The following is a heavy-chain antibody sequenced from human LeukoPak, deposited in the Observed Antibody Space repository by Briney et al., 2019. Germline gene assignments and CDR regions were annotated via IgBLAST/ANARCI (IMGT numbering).Heavy chain of an antibody. CDR1: GFTFSSYG. V-gene: IGHV3-30*18. Sequence: PGRSLRLSCAASGFTFSSYGMYWVRQAPGKGLEWVAVISYDGSNKYYADSVKGRFTISRDNSKNTLYLQMNSLRAEDTAVYYCAKVNHYYDSSGLFDYWGQGTLVTVSS. J-gene: IGHJ4*02. CDR2: ISYDGSNK. D-gene: IGHD3-22*01. CDR3: AKVNHYYDSSGLFDY.